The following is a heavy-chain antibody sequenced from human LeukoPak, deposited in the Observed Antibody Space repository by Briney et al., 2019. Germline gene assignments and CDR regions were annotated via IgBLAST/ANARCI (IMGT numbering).Heavy chain of an antibody. D-gene: IGHD3-16*01. J-gene: IGHJ5*02. CDR2: TYYRSKLYN. V-gene: IGHV6-1*01. CDR3: ARALGKDWFVP. CDR1: RDSVSVNSAA. Sequence: SGTLSHTCAISRDSVSVNSAAWNWVRQSASRWLEWLGSTYYRSKLYNYSAVSVKSPITLSPDTTKNPYSLQLNSVTPPDTPVYFCARALGKDWFVPSGHRTQVTAS.